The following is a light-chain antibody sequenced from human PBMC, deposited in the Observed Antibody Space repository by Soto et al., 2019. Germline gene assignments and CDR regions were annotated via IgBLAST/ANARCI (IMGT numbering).Light chain of an antibody. CDR2: KAS. J-gene: IGKJ1*01. Sequence: DIQMTQSHSTLSGSVGDRVTITCRASQTISSWLAWYQQKPGKAPKLLIYKASTLKSGVPSRFSGSVSGTEFTLTISSLQPDDFATYYFQHYDSYSEAFGQGTKVDIK. CDR3: QHYDSYSEA. CDR1: QTISSW. V-gene: IGKV1-5*03.